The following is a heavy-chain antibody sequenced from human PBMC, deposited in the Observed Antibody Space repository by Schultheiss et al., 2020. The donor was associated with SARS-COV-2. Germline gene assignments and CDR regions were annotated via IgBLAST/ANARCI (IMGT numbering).Heavy chain of an antibody. CDR1: GGSISSYY. D-gene: IGHD5-12*01. CDR2: IYSSGIT. Sequence: SETLSLTCTVSGGSISSYYWNWIRQPPGKGLEWIGYIYSSGITNYNPSLKSRVTISVDTSKNQFSLKLSSVTAADTAVYYCARWSAGYDYWGQGTLVTVSS. V-gene: IGHV4-59*01. CDR3: ARWSAGYDY. J-gene: IGHJ4*02.